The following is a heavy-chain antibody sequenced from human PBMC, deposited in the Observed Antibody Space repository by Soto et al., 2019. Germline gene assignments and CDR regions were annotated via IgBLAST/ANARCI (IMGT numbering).Heavy chain of an antibody. CDR1: GFTFSSYA. CDR2: MSGSGGDT. Sequence: PGGSLRLSCAASGFTFSSYAMSWVRQAPGQGLEWVSVMSGSGGDTFYADSVKGRFTISRDNSKNTLYLQMNSLRADDTAQYYCARSDSSGWYFYGMDVWGPGTTVTVSS. CDR3: ARSDSSGWYFYGMDV. V-gene: IGHV3-23*01. J-gene: IGHJ6*02. D-gene: IGHD6-19*01.